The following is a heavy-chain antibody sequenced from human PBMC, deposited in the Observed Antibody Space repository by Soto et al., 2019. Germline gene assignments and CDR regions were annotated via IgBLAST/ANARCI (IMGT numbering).Heavy chain of an antibody. J-gene: IGHJ5*02. Sequence: QVQLVESGGGVVQPGRSLRLSCAASGFTFSSYGMHWVRQAPGKGLEWVAVISYDGSNKYYADSVKGRFTISRDNSKNTLYLQMNSLRAEDTAVYYCAKDPGDVGWFDPWGQGTLVTVSS. CDR3: AKDPGDVGWFDP. V-gene: IGHV3-30*18. CDR2: ISYDGSNK. CDR1: GFTFSSYG. D-gene: IGHD2-15*01.